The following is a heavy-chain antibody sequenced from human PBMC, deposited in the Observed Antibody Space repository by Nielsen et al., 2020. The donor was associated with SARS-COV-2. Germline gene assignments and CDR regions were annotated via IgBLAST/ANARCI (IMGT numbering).Heavy chain of an antibody. J-gene: IGHJ4*02. CDR3: VRDEVETATTPGFDS. V-gene: IGHV3-7*01. CDR2: IKPDGSEK. CDR1: EFTFTSHW. D-gene: IGHD5-24*01. Sequence: GGSLRLSCAASEFTFTSHWMSWVRQAPGKGLEWVANIKPDGSEKYYVDSVRGRFTISRDNAKNSVYLQMNSLRAEDTAVYHCVRDEVETATTPGFDSWGQGTLVTVSS.